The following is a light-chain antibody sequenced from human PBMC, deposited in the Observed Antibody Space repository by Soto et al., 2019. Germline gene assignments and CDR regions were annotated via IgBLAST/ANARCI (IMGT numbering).Light chain of an antibody. Sequence: EIVMTQSPATLSVSPGERATLSCRASQSVSSNLAWYQQKPGQAPRLLIYGASTRDTGIPARFSGSGSGTECPLTISSLQSEDFAVYYCQQYKNWPAQCTFGPGPKVDIK. J-gene: IGKJ3*01. CDR2: GAS. V-gene: IGKV3D-15*01. CDR1: QSVSSN. CDR3: QQYKNWPAQCT.